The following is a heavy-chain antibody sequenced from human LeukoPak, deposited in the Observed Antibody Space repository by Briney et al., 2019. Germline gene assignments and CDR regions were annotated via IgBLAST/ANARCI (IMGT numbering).Heavy chain of an antibody. CDR2: ISGSGDST. J-gene: IGHJ4*02. Sequence: PGGSLRLSCAASGFTFSNYAMSWVRQAPGKGLEWVSGISGSGDSTYFADSVKGRFTISRDNAKNSLYLQMNSLRAEDTAIYYCAREDDWNYEDYWGQGTLVTVSS. D-gene: IGHD1-7*01. CDR3: AREDDWNYEDY. V-gene: IGHV3-23*01. CDR1: GFTFSNYA.